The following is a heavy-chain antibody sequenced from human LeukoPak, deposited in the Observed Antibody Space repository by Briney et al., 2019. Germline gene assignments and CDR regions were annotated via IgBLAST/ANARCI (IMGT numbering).Heavy chain of an antibody. CDR2: IFPADSST. D-gene: IGHD2-21*02. CDR1: GYSFTTYW. CDR3: ARWVTADRGKKDAFDI. Sequence: PGESLKISCKGSGYSFTTYWIGWVRQMPGKGLEWMGIIFPADSSTRYSPSFQGQLSVSADKSMTTAYLQWSSLKASDTAMYFCARWVTADRGKKDAFDIWGQGTMVTVSS. J-gene: IGHJ3*02. V-gene: IGHV5-51*01.